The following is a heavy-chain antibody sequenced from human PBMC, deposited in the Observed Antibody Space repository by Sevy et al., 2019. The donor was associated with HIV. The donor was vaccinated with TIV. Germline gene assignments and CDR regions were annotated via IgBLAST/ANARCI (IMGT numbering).Heavy chain of an antibody. Sequence: GGSLRLSCAASGFTFDDYAMHWVWQAPGKGLEWVAGISWNSGNIDYVDSVKGRFTISRNNAKRSLYLQMNSLRAEDTALYYCAKDTRKWGGGGYCTNDICSAPMDVWGRGTTVTVSS. D-gene: IGHD2-8*01. CDR3: AKDTRKWGGGGYCTNDICSAPMDV. CDR2: ISWNSGNI. V-gene: IGHV3-9*01. CDR1: GFTFDDYA. J-gene: IGHJ6*03.